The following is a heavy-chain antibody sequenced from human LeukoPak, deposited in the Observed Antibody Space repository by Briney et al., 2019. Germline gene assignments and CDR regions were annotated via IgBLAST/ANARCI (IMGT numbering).Heavy chain of an antibody. CDR3: ARVQWYPPPREVVVTGDAFDI. D-gene: IGHD2-21*02. CDR2: ISSSSSYI. J-gene: IGHJ3*02. Sequence: KAGGSLRLSCAASGFTFSSYSMNWVRQAPGKGLEWVSSISSSSSYIYYADSVKGRFTISRDNAKNSLYLQMNSLRAEDTAVYYCARVQWYPPPREVVVTGDAFDIWGQGTMVTVSS. V-gene: IGHV3-21*01. CDR1: GFTFSSYS.